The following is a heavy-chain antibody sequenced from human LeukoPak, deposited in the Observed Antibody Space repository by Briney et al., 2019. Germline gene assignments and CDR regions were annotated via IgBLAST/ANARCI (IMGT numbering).Heavy chain of an antibody. J-gene: IGHJ4*02. CDR2: INQDGSEK. CDR3: ASGGGWVFNN. Sequence: GGSLRLSRAASGFPFSSHWLSWFRQSPGKGLEWVAHINQDGSEKSYVDSVKGRFTISRDNARNSQWLQMNSLRAEDTAVYYCASGGGWVFNNWGQGTLVTVSS. V-gene: IGHV3-7*01. D-gene: IGHD6-19*01. CDR1: GFPFSSHW.